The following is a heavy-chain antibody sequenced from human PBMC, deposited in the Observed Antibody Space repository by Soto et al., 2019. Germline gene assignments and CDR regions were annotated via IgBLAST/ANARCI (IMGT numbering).Heavy chain of an antibody. CDR2: ISGNSGSL. Sequence: EVQLVESGGGLVQPGRSLRLSCAASGFIFDDYAMHWVRQAPGKGLEWVSVISGNSGSLDYADSVKGRFTISRDNAKNSLYLQMNSLRAEDTALYYCAKDRYSSSAYYYYGMDAWGQGTTVTVSS. J-gene: IGHJ6*02. V-gene: IGHV3-9*01. CDR3: AKDRYSSSAYYYYGMDA. CDR1: GFIFDDYA. D-gene: IGHD6-6*01.